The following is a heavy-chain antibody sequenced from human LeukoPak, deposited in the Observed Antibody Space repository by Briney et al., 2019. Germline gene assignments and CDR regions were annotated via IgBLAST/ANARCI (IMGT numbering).Heavy chain of an antibody. CDR1: GSSLSTSGVG. V-gene: IGHV2-5*02. CDR3: AHRLSNGDYFHYYFDY. J-gene: IGHJ4*02. D-gene: IGHD4-17*01. CDR2: IYWDDDK. Sequence: SGPTLVEPTQTLTLTCTFSGSSLSTSGVGVGWIRQPPGKALEWLALIYWDDDKRYSSSLKSRLTITKDTSKNQVVLTMTNMDPVDTATYYCAHRLSNGDYFHYYFDYWGQGTLVTVSS.